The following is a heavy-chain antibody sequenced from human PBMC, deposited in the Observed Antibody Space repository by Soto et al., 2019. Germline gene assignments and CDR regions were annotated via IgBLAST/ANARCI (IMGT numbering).Heavy chain of an antibody. D-gene: IGHD3-10*01. CDR1: GYTFTSYG. Sequence: ASVKVSCKASGYTFTSYGISWVRQAPGQGLEWMGWISAYNGNTNYAQKLQGRVTMTTDTSTSTAYMELRSLRSDDTAVYYCARALSYYGSGSYQQTNWFDPWGQGTLVTVSS. J-gene: IGHJ5*02. CDR3: ARALSYYGSGSYQQTNWFDP. CDR2: ISAYNGNT. V-gene: IGHV1-18*01.